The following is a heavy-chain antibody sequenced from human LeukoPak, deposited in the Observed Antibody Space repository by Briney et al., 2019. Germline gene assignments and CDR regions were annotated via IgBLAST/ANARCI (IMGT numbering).Heavy chain of an antibody. J-gene: IGHJ5*02. CDR2: INHSGST. V-gene: IGHV4-34*01. CDR3: ARSPNYGSGSYA. CDR1: GGSFSGYY. Sequence: SETLSLTCAVYGGSFSGYYWSWIRQPPGKGLEWIGEINHSGSTNYNPSLKSRATISVDTSKNQFSLKLSSVTAADTAVYYCARSPNYGSGSYAWGQGTLVTVSS. D-gene: IGHD3-10*01.